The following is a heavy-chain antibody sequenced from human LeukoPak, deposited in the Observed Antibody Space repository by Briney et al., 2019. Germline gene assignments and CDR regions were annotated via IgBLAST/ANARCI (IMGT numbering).Heavy chain of an antibody. CDR3: ATYNTVTALFAP. V-gene: IGHV4-4*02. Sequence: SETLSLTCAVSGGSISSSNWWSWVRQPPGKGLEWIGEIYHSGSTYYNPSLKSRVTISVDTSKNQFSLKLNSVTAADTAVYYCATYNTVTALFAPWGQGTLVTVSS. D-gene: IGHD4-17*01. J-gene: IGHJ5*02. CDR1: GGSISSSNW. CDR2: IYHSGST.